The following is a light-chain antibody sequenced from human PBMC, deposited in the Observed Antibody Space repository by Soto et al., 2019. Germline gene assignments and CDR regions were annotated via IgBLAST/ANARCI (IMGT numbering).Light chain of an antibody. J-gene: IGKJ5*01. CDR2: VAS. CDR3: QQLHSYPHT. V-gene: IGKV1-9*01. CDR1: QGISSY. Sequence: DIQLTQSPSFLSASVGDRVTITCRASQGISSYLAWYQQKPGKAPKLLIYVASTLQTGVPSRFSGSGSGTELTLTISSLQPEDFETYYCQQLHSYPHTFGQGTRLEIK.